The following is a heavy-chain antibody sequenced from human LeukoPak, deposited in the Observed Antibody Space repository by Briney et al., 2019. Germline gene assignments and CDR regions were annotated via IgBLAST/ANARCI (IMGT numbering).Heavy chain of an antibody. CDR3: AGTDWGIAAAVYWFDP. J-gene: IGHJ5*02. D-gene: IGHD6-13*01. Sequence: SETLSLTCDVSGDSIRSYYWSWIRQPPGKGLEWIGYISYSGSTNYNPSLKSRVTISVDTSKNQFSLKLNSVTAADTAVYYCAGTDWGIAAAVYWFDPWGQGTLVTVSS. CDR1: GDSIRSYY. CDR2: ISYSGST. V-gene: IGHV4-59*08.